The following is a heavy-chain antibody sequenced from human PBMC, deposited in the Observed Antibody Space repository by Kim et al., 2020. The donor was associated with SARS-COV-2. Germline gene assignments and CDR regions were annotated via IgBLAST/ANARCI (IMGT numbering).Heavy chain of an antibody. Sequence: GGSLRLSCAASGFTFSSYSMNWVRQAPGKGLEWVSYISSSSSTIYYADSVKGRFTISRDNAKNSLSLQMNSLRDEDTAVYYCARDWYYYGSGSYGGYYYCGMDVGGQGTTVTVSS. D-gene: IGHD3-10*01. J-gene: IGHJ6*02. CDR2: ISSSSSTI. CDR3: ARDWYYYGSGSYGGYYYCGMDV. CDR1: GFTFSSYS. V-gene: IGHV3-48*02.